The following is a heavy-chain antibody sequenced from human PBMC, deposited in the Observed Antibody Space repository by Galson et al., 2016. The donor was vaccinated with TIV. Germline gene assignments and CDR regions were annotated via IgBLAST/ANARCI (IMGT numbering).Heavy chain of an antibody. V-gene: IGHV5-10-1*01. CDR1: GYRFTSFS. CDR2: IAPSDSYP. J-gene: IGHJ4*02. CDR3: AREREYYVDF. Sequence: QSGAEVKEPGEPLRISCKGSGYRFTSFSITWVRLMPGKGLEWLGRIAPSDSYPNYNPSFQGHVTFSVDKSVSTAYLQWSSLKASDTAMYFCAREREYYVDFWGQGTLVTVSS. D-gene: IGHD2/OR15-2a*01.